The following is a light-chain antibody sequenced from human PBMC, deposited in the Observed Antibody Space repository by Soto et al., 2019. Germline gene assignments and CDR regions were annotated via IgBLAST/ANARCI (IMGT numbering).Light chain of an antibody. CDR3: SSYTSSTSVV. J-gene: IGLJ1*01. CDR2: QVS. Sequence: QSVLTQPASVSGSPGQSITISCTGASRDVGGYNYVPWCQQHPGKAPKNRIYQVSNQNSGVSMHLSGNNLGNTASLAISGLQAEEEAPYSSSSYTSSTSVVFGTGTTVTV. V-gene: IGLV2-14*01. CDR1: SRDVGGYNY.